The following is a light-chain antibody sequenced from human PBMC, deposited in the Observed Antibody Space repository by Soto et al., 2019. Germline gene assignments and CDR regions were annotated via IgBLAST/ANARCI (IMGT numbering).Light chain of an antibody. J-gene: IGLJ1*01. CDR1: SSVVCTYDF. Sequence: SLLTLPRSVSGSPGQSVPISCTGTSSVVCTYDFGSWHQHHPVKAVRLIIFDVSERPSVVAGRFSGSKSGNTGSLPISALHAEQAADYYGCVYTVTFYV. V-gene: IGLV2-11*01. CDR3: CVYTVTFYV. CDR2: DVS.